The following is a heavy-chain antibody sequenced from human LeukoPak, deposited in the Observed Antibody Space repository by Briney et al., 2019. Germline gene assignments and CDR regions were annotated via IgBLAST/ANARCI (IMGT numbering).Heavy chain of an antibody. CDR1: GFDFSASS. V-gene: IGHV3-48*04. CDR2: IRASSSLI. J-gene: IGHJ3*01. CDR3: AREASLG. Sequence: GGSLILSCVASGFDFSASSFNYIRQAPGKGLEWVSYIRASSSLISYADSVRGRFTISRDDAKKSVFLQMHSLRADDTAVYYSAREASLGWGQGTVVTVSS.